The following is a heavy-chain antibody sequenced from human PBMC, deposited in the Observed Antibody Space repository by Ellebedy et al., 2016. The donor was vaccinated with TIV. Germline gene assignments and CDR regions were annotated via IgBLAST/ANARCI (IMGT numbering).Heavy chain of an antibody. CDR1: GFTFRGYW. Sequence: GESLKIPCAASGFTFRGYWMSWVRQAPGKGLEWVANIKEDGSEAYYVDSVKGRFTISRDNAKNSLYLQMSNLRAEDTAVFYCARAGGRHSTGAGFYWGQGTRVTVST. D-gene: IGHD2-2*01. V-gene: IGHV3-7*03. J-gene: IGHJ4*02. CDR2: IKEDGSEA. CDR3: ARAGGRHSTGAGFY.